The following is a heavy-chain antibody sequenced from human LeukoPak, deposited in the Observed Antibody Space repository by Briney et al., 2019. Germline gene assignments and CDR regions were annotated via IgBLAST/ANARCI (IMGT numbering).Heavy chain of an antibody. D-gene: IGHD4-11*01. J-gene: IGHJ5*02. CDR3: ASSTTVTGMRFGP. CDR1: GGSISSGGYY. Sequence: TSETLSLTCTVSGGSISSGGYYWSWIRQHPGKGLEWIGYIYYSGSTYYNPSLKSRVTISVDTSKNQFSLKLSSVTAADTAVYYCASSTTVTGMRFGPWGQGTLVTVSS. V-gene: IGHV4-31*03. CDR2: IYYSGST.